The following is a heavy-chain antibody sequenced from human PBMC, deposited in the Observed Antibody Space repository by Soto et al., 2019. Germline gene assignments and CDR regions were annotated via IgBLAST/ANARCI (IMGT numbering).Heavy chain of an antibody. V-gene: IGHV1-18*01. CDR2: ISAYNGNT. CDR1: GYTFTSYG. D-gene: IGHD3-9*01. Sequence: QVQLVQSGAEVKKPGASVKVSCKASGYTFTSYGISWVRQAPGQGLEWMGWISAYNGNTNYAQKRQGRVTMTTDTSTSTAYMELRSLRSDDTAVYYCARSGYYDILTGYYTYYGMDVWGQGTTVTVSS. J-gene: IGHJ6*02. CDR3: ARSGYYDILTGYYTYYGMDV.